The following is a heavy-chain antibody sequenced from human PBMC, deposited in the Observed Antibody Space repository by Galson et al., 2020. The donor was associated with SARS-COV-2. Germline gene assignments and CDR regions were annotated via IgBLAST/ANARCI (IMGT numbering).Heavy chain of an antibody. Sequence: ASVKVSCKASGYTFTGYYMHWVRQAPGQGLEWMGWINPNSGGTNYAQKFQGRVTMTRDTSISTAYMELSRLRSDDTAGYYCARFVHPYLSTLLGFCSSTSCYADAFDIWGQGTMVTVSS. CDR2: INPNSGGT. J-gene: IGHJ3*02. CDR3: ARFVHPYLSTLLGFCSSTSCYADAFDI. D-gene: IGHD2-2*01. V-gene: IGHV1-2*02. CDR1: GYTFTGYY.